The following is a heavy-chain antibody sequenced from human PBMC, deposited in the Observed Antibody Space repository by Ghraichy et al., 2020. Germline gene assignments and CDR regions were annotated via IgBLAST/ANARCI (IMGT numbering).Heavy chain of an antibody. Sequence: GGSLRLSCAASGLIFTSYAISRVRYRPGKELEWVSAISGSGGSTYYADSVKGRFTISRDNSKNTLYLQMNSLRAEDTAVYYCAKEDRAWDYYFWCGYAFDYWGQGTLVIVSS. J-gene: IGHJ4*02. CDR2: ISGSGGST. CDR3: AKEDRAWDYYFWCGYAFDY. V-gene: IGHV3-23*01. CDR1: GLIFTSYA. D-gene: IGHD3-3*01.